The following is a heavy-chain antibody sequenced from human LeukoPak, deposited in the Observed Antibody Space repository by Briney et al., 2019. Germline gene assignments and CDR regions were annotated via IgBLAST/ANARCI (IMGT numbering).Heavy chain of an antibody. J-gene: IGHJ5*02. Sequence: SETLSLTCTVSGGSISSGGYYWSWIRQHPGKGLEWIGYIYYSGSTYYNPSLKSRVTISVDTSKNQFSLKLSSVTAADTAVYYCANSPHLELRQRWFDPWGQGTLVTVSS. CDR2: IYYSGST. D-gene: IGHD1-7*01. V-gene: IGHV4-31*03. CDR1: GGSISSGGYY. CDR3: ANSPHLELRQRWFDP.